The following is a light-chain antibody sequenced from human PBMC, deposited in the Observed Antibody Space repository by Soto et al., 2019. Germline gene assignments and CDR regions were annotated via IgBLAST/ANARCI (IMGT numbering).Light chain of an antibody. CDR2: EAS. V-gene: IGKV3-11*01. CDR1: QSVSSY. J-gene: IGKJ5*01. CDR3: QQRSNWST. Sequence: EIVLTQSPATLSLSPGVRATLSCRASQSVSSYLAWYQQKPGQAPRLLIYEASNRATGIPARFSGSGSGTDFTLTISSLEPEDSAVYYCQQRSNWSTFGQGTRLEIK.